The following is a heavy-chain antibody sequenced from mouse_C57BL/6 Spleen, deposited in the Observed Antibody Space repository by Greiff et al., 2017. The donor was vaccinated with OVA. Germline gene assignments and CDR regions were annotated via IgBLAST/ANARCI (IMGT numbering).Heavy chain of an antibody. Sequence: QVQLQQSGPELVKPGASVKISCKASGYAFSSSWMNWVKQRPGKGLEWIGRIYPGDGDTNYNGKFKGKATLTADKSSSTAYMQLSSLTSEDSAVYFCARRGGSSYGYFGVWGTGTTVTVSS. CDR3: ARRGGSSYGYFGV. CDR1: GYAFSSSW. D-gene: IGHD1-1*01. J-gene: IGHJ1*03. CDR2: IYPGDGDT. V-gene: IGHV1-82*01.